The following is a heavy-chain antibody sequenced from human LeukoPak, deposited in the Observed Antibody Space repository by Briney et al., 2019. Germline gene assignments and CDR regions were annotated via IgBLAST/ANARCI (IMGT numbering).Heavy chain of an antibody. V-gene: IGHV4-31*03. CDR3: ARGQLPAKFDY. CDR2: IYYSGST. CDR1: GGSISSGGYY. J-gene: IGHJ4*02. D-gene: IGHD2-2*01. Sequence: SETLSLTCTVSGGSISSGGYYWSWIRQHPGKGLEWIGYIYYSGSTYYNPSLKSRVTISVDRSKNQFSLKLSSVTAADTAVYYCARGQLPAKFDYWGQGTLVTVSS.